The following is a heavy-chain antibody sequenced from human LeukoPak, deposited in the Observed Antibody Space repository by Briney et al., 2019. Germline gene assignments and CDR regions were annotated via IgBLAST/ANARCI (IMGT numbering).Heavy chain of an antibody. CDR2: ISSSSSYI. CDR3: ARFYGGNYFDY. D-gene: IGHD4/OR15-4a*01. Sequence: GGSLRLSCAASGFTFSSYSMNWVRQAPEKGLEWVSSISSSSSYIYYADSVKGRFTISRDNAKNSLYLQMNSLRAEDTAVYYCARFYGGNYFDYWGQGTLVTVSS. J-gene: IGHJ4*02. V-gene: IGHV3-21*01. CDR1: GFTFSSYS.